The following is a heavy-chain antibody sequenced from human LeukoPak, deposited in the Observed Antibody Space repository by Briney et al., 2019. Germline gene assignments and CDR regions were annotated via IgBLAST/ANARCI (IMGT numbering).Heavy chain of an antibody. CDR2: IRYDGSNK. D-gene: IGHD3-3*01. V-gene: IGHV3-30*02. J-gene: IGHJ4*02. CDR3: AKDHSDAYYDFWSGYYTDYYFDY. Sequence: GGSLRLSCAASGFTFSSYGMHWVRQAPGKGLEWVAFIRYDGSNKYYADSVKGRFTISRDNSKNTLYLQMNSLRAEDTAVYYCAKDHSDAYYDFWSGYYTDYYFDYWGQGTLVTVSS. CDR1: GFTFSSYG.